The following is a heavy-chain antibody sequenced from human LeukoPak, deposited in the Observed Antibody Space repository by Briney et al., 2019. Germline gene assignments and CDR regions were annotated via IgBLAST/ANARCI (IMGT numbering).Heavy chain of an antibody. CDR2: IYSGGGT. J-gene: IGHJ4*02. CDR3: ARDEQQLVPFDY. Sequence: PGGSLRLSCAASGFTVSSNYMSWVRQAPGRGLEWVSVIYSGGGTYYAESVKGRFTISRDNAKSSLYLQMNSLRAEDTAVYYCARDEQQLVPFDYWGQGTLVTVSS. D-gene: IGHD6-13*01. V-gene: IGHV3-66*01. CDR1: GFTVSSNY.